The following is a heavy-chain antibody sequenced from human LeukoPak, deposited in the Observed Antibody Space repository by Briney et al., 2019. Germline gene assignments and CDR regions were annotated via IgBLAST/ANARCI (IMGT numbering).Heavy chain of an antibody. D-gene: IGHD2-2*01. CDR2: INPSGGST. J-gene: IGHJ3*02. CDR1: GYTFTSYY. V-gene: IGHV1-46*03. CDR3: AIYCSSTSCYREAFDI. Sequence: ASVKVSCKASGYTFTSYYMHWVRQAPGQGLEWMGIINPSGGSTSYAQKFQGRVTMTRDTSTSTVYMGLSSLRSEDTAVYYCAIYCSSTSCYREAFDIWGQGTMVTVSS.